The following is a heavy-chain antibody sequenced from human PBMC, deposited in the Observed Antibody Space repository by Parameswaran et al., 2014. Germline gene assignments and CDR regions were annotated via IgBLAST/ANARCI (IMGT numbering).Heavy chain of an antibody. CDR2: INPNSGGT. Sequence: WVRQAPGQGLEWMGRINPNSGGTNYAQKFQGRVTMTRDTSISTAYMELSRLRSDDTAVYYCARGTMTDAFDIWGQGTMVTVSS. CDR3: ARGTMTDAFDI. V-gene: IGHV1-2*06. D-gene: IGHD3-22*01. J-gene: IGHJ3*02.